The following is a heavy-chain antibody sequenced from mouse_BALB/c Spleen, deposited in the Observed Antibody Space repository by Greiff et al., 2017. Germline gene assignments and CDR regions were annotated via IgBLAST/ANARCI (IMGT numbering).Heavy chain of an antibody. CDR3: ARRADYGPWFAY. CDR2: IYPGDGDT. J-gene: IGHJ3*01. D-gene: IGHD1-2*01. CDR1: GYTFTSYW. V-gene: IGHV1-87*01. Sequence: QVQLKESGAELARPGASVKLSCKASGYTFTSYWMQWVKQRPGQGLEWIGAIYPGDGDTRYTQKFKGKATLTADKSSSTAYMQLSSLASEDSAVYYCARRADYGPWFAYWGQGTLVTVSA.